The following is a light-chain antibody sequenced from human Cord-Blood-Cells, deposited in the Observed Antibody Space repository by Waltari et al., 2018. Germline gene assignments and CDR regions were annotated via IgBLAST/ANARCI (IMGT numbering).Light chain of an antibody. J-gene: IGKJ1*01. CDR2: GAS. V-gene: IGKV3-15*01. CDR3: QQYNNWPPV. CDR1: TSVSSN. Sequence: EIVMTQSPATMSVSRGERATLSGRASTSVSSNLAWYQQKPGQAPRLLIYGASTRATAIPARFSGSGSGTEFTLTISSLQSEDLAVYYCQQYNNWPPVFGQGTKVEIK.